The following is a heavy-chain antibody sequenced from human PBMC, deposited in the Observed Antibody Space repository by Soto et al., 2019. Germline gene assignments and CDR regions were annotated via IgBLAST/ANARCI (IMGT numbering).Heavy chain of an antibody. Sequence: QVQLVQSGAEVKKPGASVKVSCKASGYTFTGYYMHWVRQAPGQGLEWMGWINPNSGGTNYAQKFQDRVTMTRDTSISTAYMELSRLRSDDTAVYYGARDAVTITMIVVVITHNWFDPWGQGTLVTVSS. D-gene: IGHD3-22*01. V-gene: IGHV1-2*02. CDR3: ARDAVTITMIVVVITHNWFDP. CDR2: INPNSGGT. J-gene: IGHJ5*02. CDR1: GYTFTGYY.